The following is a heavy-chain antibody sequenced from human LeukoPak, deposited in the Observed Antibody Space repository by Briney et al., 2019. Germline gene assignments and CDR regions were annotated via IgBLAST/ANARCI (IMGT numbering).Heavy chain of an antibody. CDR2: IYTSGST. V-gene: IGHV4-61*02. CDR3: ARDLSSSWFDS. J-gene: IGHJ5*01. D-gene: IGHD6-13*01. CDR1: GGSISSSSYY. Sequence: SETLSLTFTVSGGSISSSSYYWSWIRQPAGKGLEWIGRIYTSGSTNYNPSLKSRVTMSVDTSKNQFSLKLSSVTAADTAVYYCARDLSSSWFDSWGQGTLVTVSS.